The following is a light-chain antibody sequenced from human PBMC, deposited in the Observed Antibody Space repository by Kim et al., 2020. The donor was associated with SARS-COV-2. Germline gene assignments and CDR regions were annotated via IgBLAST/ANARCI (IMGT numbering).Light chain of an antibody. V-gene: IGLV1-44*01. CDR1: SSNIGSNT. J-gene: IGLJ3*02. CDR2: TDD. Sequence: QRVTISCSASSSNIGSNTVNWYHQCPGTAPPLLIDTDDRRPSGVSDRVSCSKSGTSASLAISALRSEDEAAYYCATWDDSLDVWMFGGGTKVTVL. CDR3: ATWDDSLDVWM.